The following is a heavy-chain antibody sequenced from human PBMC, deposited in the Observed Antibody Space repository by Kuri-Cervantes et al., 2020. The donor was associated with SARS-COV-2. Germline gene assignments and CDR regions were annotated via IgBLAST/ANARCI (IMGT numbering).Heavy chain of an antibody. V-gene: IGHV3-23*01. CDR2: ISGGGSNT. CDR3: ARDLRDYYYYYMDV. J-gene: IGHJ6*03. CDR1: GFTFSRYV. Sequence: GESLKISCAASGFTFSRYVMTWVRQPPGKGLEWVSGISGGGSNTYYADSVKGRFTISRDNSKNTLYLQMNSLRAEDTAVYYCARDLRDYYYYYMDVWGKGTTVTVSS.